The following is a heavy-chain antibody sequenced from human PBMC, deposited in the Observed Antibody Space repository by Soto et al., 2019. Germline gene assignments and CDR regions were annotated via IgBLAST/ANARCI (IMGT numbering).Heavy chain of an antibody. D-gene: IGHD5-12*01. CDR2: IKDGGST. CDR1: GGSLTGYY. V-gene: IGHV4-34*01. Sequence: QVQLQQWGAGLLKPSETLSHTCAVNGGSLTGYYWSWIRQPPGKGLEWIGEIKDGGSTNYSPSLRGRATISSDTSNNQFSLKLISVTAADMAVYYCARGQEGIVATHWDQGALVTVSS. CDR3: ARGQEGIVATH. J-gene: IGHJ4*02.